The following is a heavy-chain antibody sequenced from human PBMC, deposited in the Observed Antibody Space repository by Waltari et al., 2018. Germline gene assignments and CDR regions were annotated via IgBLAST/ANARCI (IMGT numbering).Heavy chain of an antibody. CDR2: IYYSGST. D-gene: IGHD4-17*01. CDR1: GGSISSSSYY. Sequence: QLQLQESGPGLVKPSETLSPTCTVSGGSISSSSYYWGWSRQPPGKGLEWIGSIYYSGSTYYNPSLKSRVTISVDTSKNQFSLKLSSVTAADTAVYYCARDTDPLDYWGQGTLVTVSS. J-gene: IGHJ4*02. CDR3: ARDTDPLDY. V-gene: IGHV4-39*07.